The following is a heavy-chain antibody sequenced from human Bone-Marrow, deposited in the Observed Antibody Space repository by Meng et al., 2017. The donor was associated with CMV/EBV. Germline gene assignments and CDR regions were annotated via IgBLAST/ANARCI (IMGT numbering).Heavy chain of an antibody. CDR3: ASFGPSSGWFRGPYYFDY. Sequence: GGSLRLSCAASGFTFDDYAMHWVRQAPGKGLEWVSGISWNSGSIGYADSVKGRFTISRDNAKNTLYLQMNSLRAEDTAVYYCASFGPSSGWFRGPYYFDYWGQGTLVTVSS. V-gene: IGHV3-9*01. J-gene: IGHJ4*02. CDR2: ISWNSGSI. D-gene: IGHD6-19*01. CDR1: GFTFDDYA.